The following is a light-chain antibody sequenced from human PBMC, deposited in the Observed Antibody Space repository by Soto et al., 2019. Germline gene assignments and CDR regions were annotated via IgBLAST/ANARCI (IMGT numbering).Light chain of an antibody. CDR3: SSYTGTSTYVI. Sequence: QSVLTQPASVSGSPGQSITISCTGTSSDVGGYNFVSWYQQYPGKAPKLMIYGVSNRPSGVSNRFSGSKSGNTASLTISGLRAEDDADYYCSSYTGTSTYVIFGGGTKLTVL. J-gene: IGLJ2*01. CDR1: SSDVGGYNF. CDR2: GVS. V-gene: IGLV2-14*01.